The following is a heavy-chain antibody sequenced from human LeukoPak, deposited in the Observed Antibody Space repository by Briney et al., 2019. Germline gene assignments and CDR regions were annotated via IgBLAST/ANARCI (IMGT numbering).Heavy chain of an antibody. CDR1: GGSISPYY. V-gene: IGHV4-59*12. Sequence: SETLSLTCTVSGGSISPYYWSWIRQPPGKGLEWIGYIYYSGSTNYSPSLKSRVTMSVDTSKNQFSLKLSSVTAADTAVYYCARDGYYYGSGSYYDWGQGTLVTVSS. D-gene: IGHD3-10*01. CDR2: IYYSGST. J-gene: IGHJ4*02. CDR3: ARDGYYYGSGSYYD.